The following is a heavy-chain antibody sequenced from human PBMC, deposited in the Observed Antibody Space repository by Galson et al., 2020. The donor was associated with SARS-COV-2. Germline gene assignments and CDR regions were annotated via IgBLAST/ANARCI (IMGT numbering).Heavy chain of an antibody. CDR1: GFTFSSYW. D-gene: IGHD3-22*01. J-gene: IGHJ4*02. V-gene: IGHV3-7*01. CDR2: IKQDGSEK. Sequence: GGSLRLSCAASGFTFSSYWMSWVRQAPGKGLEWVANIKQDGSEKYYVDSVKGRFTISRDNAKNSLYLQMNSLRAEDTAVYYCARDVYDSSGYPFDYWGQGTLVTVSS. CDR3: ARDVYDSSGYPFDY.